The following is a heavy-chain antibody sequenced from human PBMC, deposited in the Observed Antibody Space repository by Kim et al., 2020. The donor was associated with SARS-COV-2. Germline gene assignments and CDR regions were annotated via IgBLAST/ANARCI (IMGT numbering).Heavy chain of an antibody. D-gene: IGHD1-26*01. CDR3: ARQSEWDLLDY. CDR2: GSYSGSS. Sequence: SETLSLTCTVSGDSLTSVSYYWAWIRQPPGKGLEWIGSGSYSGSSYYSPSLESRVTLSVDTSKNQVSLQLNSVTAADTAVYYCARQSEWDLLDYWGQGTLVTVSS. CDR1: GDSLTSVSYY. V-gene: IGHV4-39*01. J-gene: IGHJ4*02.